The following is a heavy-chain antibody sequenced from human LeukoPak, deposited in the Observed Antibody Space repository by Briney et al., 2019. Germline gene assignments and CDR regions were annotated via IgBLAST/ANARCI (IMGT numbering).Heavy chain of an antibody. CDR3: ASRSGSYSDDAFDI. CDR2: TSYDGSQE. CDR1: GFMFSSHG. J-gene: IGHJ3*02. V-gene: IGHV3-30*03. Sequence: GGSLRLSCAASGFMFSSHGMHWVRQAPGKGLEWVAVTSYDGSQEHYADSVKGRFTISRDNSKNILYLQMESLRPEDTAVYYCASRSGSYSDDAFDIWGQGTVVTVSS. D-gene: IGHD1-26*01.